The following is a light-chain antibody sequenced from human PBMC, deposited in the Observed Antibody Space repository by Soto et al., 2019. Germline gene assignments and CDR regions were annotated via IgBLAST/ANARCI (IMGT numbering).Light chain of an antibody. CDR2: EAV. CDR3: CSFGGRSNLM. CDR1: SSDVGNYDL. V-gene: IGLV2-23*01. J-gene: IGLJ3*02. Sequence: QSALTQPAAVSASPGQSITISCTGTSSDVGNYDLLSWYQKHPGKAPRLLIYEAVKRPSGVSSRFSGSKSGNTASLTISGLQADDEADYYCCSFGGRSNLMFGGGTKVTVL.